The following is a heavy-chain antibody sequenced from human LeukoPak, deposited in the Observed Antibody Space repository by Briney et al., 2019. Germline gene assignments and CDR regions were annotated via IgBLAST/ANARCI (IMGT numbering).Heavy chain of an antibody. J-gene: IGHJ4*02. D-gene: IGHD3-22*01. Sequence: GRSLRLSCAASGFTFSSYAMYWVRQAPGKGLQWVATILYDGSNKYYVGSVKGRFTISRDNSKNTLYLQMYSLRAEDTAVYYCAKDDYYDTSGYRDWGQGTLVTVSS. V-gene: IGHV3-30*04. CDR2: ILYDGSNK. CDR3: AKDDYYDTSGYRD. CDR1: GFTFSSYA.